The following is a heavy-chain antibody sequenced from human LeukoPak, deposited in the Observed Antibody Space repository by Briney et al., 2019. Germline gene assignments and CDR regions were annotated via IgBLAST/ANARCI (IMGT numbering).Heavy chain of an antibody. CDR2: IRYDGSNK. D-gene: IGHD5-18*01. J-gene: IGHJ3*02. CDR1: GFTFSSYG. Sequence: PGGSLRLSCAASGFTFSSYGMHWVRQAPGKGLEWVAFIRYDGSNKYYADSVKGRFTISRDNSKNTLYPQMNSLKTEDTAVYYCTTGPLPPWIQLESDAFDIWGQGTMVTVSS. V-gene: IGHV3-30*02. CDR3: TTGPLPPWIQLESDAFDI.